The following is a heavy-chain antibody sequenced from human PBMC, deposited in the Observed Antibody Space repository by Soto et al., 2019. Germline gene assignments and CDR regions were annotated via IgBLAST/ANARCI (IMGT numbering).Heavy chain of an antibody. V-gene: IGHV3-53*04. Sequence: EVQLVESGGGLVQPGGSLRLSCAASGFTVSSNYMSWVRQAPGKGLEWVSVIYSGGSTYYADSVKGRFTISRHNSKNTLYLQMNSLRAEDTAVYYCARGYSSSWWDYYGMDVWGQGTVVTVSS. CDR1: GFTVSSNY. D-gene: IGHD6-13*01. CDR3: ARGYSSSWWDYYGMDV. J-gene: IGHJ6*02. CDR2: IYSGGST.